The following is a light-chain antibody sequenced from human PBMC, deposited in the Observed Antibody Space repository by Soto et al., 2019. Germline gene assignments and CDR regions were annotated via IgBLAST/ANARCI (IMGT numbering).Light chain of an antibody. CDR2: AAS. CDR3: QQSYSTPV. Sequence: DLQMTQSPSSLSASVGDRVTITCRASQSISSYLNWYQQKPGKAPKLLIYAASSLQSGVPSRFSGSGSVTDFTLTINSLQPEDFATYYCQQSYSTPVFGQGTKLEIK. CDR1: QSISSY. J-gene: IGKJ2*01. V-gene: IGKV1-39*01.